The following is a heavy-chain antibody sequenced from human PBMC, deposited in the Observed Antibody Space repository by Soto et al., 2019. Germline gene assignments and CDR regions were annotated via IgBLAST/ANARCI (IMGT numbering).Heavy chain of an antibody. Sequence: GGSLRLSCAASGFTFSSYSMNWVRQAPGKGLEWVSSISSNGGSTYYADSVKGRLTISRDNSKNTLYLQMSSLRAEDTAVYYCVKGTGCSSTSCYEDYYYGMDVWGQGTTVTVSS. CDR2: ISSNGGST. J-gene: IGHJ6*02. CDR3: VKGTGCSSTSCYEDYYYGMDV. CDR1: GFTFSSYS. V-gene: IGHV3-64D*08. D-gene: IGHD2-2*01.